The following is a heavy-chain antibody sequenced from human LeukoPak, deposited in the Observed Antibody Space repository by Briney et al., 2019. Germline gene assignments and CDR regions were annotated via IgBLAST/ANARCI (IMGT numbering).Heavy chain of an antibody. CDR2: IDWDDDK. V-gene: IGHV2-70*11. J-gene: IGHJ6*02. D-gene: IGHD5-18*01. Sequence: SGPALVKPTQTLTLTCTFSGFSLSTSGMCVSWIRQPPGKALEWLARIDWDDDKYYSTSLKIRLTISKDTSKNQVVLTMTNMDPVDTATYYCARIRTGYSYGMDVWGQGTTVTVSS. CDR1: GFSLSTSGMC. CDR3: ARIRTGYSYGMDV.